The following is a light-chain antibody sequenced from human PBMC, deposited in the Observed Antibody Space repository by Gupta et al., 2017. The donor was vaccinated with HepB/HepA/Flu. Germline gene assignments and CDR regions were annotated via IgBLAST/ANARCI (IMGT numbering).Light chain of an antibody. CDR1: NIGTKG. CDR2: NDS. V-gene: IGLV3-21*04. J-gene: IGLJ2*01. Sequence: SYVVTQPPSVSVAPGKTASITCGGNNIGTKGVHWYQQKPGQAPVMVIYNDSDRPSGIPERCSGSNSGSTATLTISRVEAGDEAEYYCQVWDSSNDSAVFGGGTKLTVL. CDR3: QVWDSSNDSAV.